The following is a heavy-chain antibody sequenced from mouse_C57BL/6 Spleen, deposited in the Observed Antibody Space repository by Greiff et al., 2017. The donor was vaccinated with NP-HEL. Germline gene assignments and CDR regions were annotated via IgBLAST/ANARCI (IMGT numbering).Heavy chain of an antibody. D-gene: IGHD1-1*01. Sequence: DVKLQESGGGLVQPGGSMKLSCAASGFTFSDAWMDWVRQSPEKGLEWVAEIRNKANNHATYYAESVKGRFTISRDDSKSSVYLQMNSLRAEDTGIYYCTRPTVVATRGYFDVWGTGTTVTVSS. V-gene: IGHV6-6*01. J-gene: IGHJ1*03. CDR1: GFTFSDAW. CDR3: TRPTVVATRGYFDV. CDR2: IRNKANNHAT.